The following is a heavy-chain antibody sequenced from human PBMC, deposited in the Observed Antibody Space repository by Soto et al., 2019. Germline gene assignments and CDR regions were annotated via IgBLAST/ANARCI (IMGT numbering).Heavy chain of an antibody. V-gene: IGHV3-33*01. J-gene: IGHJ4*02. D-gene: IGHD2-8*01. CDR2: LYYDAGNK. Sequence: GGSLRLSCEASGFAFRSYAMHWVRQAPGKGLEWVAILYYDAGNKFYAESVRGRFTISRDTSNNMLFLEMKSLRIEDTAVYYCARDRGYCTHGVCYTLDYWGQGTLVTAPQ. CDR1: GFAFRSYA. CDR3: ARDRGYCTHGVCYTLDY.